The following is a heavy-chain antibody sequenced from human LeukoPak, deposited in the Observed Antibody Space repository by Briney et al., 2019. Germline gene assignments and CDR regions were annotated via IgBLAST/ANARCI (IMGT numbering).Heavy chain of an antibody. J-gene: IGHJ3*02. V-gene: IGHV4-31*03. Sequence: KPSETLSLTCTVSGGSISSGGYYWSWIRQHPGKGLEWIGYIYHSGSTYYNPSLKSRVIISVDTSKNQFSLKLSSVTAADTAVYYCARAHITQGVVDGFDIWGQGTMVTVSS. CDR1: GGSISSGGYY. CDR3: ARAHITQGVVDGFDI. CDR2: IYHSGST. D-gene: IGHD3-10*01.